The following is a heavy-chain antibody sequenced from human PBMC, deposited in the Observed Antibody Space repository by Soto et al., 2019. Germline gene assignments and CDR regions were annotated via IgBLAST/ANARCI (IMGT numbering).Heavy chain of an antibody. D-gene: IGHD2-2*01. Sequence: QVQLQESGPGLVKPSQTLSLTCTVSGGSISSGDYYWSWIRQPPGKGLEWIGYIYYSGSTYYNPSLNSRVTLSVDTSKNQFPLKLSSVTAADTAVYYCARGPHVYCSSTSCYSGYFDYWGQGTLVTVSS. CDR3: ARGPHVYCSSTSCYSGYFDY. J-gene: IGHJ4*02. CDR1: GGSISSGDYY. CDR2: IYYSGST. V-gene: IGHV4-30-4*01.